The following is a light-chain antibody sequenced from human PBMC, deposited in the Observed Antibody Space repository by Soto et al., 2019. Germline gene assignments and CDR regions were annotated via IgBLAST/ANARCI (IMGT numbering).Light chain of an antibody. CDR2: DAS. CDR3: QQYDNLPSYT. CDR1: QDIRNY. Sequence: DIQMTQSPSSLSASVGDSVTITCQASQDIRNYLNWYEQKPGRAPKLLISDASNLETGVPSRFSGSGSGTVFSLTISGLQPEDIATYYCQQYDNLPSYTFGQGTKVEIK. V-gene: IGKV1-33*01. J-gene: IGKJ2*01.